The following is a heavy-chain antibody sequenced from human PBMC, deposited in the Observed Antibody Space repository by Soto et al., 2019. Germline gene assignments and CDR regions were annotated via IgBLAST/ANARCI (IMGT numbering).Heavy chain of an antibody. J-gene: IGHJ6*02. Sequence: GGSLRLSNAASGFTFSSYAISWVRQAPGKGLEWVSAISGSGGSTYYADSVKGRFTISRDNSKNTLYLQMNSLRAEDTAVYYCAKEGYCSSTSCYFNYYYYGMDVWGQGTTVTVSS. V-gene: IGHV3-23*01. CDR1: GFTFSSYA. D-gene: IGHD2-2*01. CDR3: AKEGYCSSTSCYFNYYYYGMDV. CDR2: ISGSGGST.